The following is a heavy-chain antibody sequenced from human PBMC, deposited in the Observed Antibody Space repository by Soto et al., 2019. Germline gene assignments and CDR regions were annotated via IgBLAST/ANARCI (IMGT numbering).Heavy chain of an antibody. V-gene: IGHV3-33*01. J-gene: IGHJ3*02. CDR3: ARELSSSNAFDI. CDR2: IWYDGSNK. Sequence: GGPIRLSCAASGFTFSSYGMHWVRQAPGKGLEWVAVIWYDGSNKYYPGSVKGRFTISRENAKNSLYLQMNSLRAGDTAVYYCARELSSSNAFDIWGQGTMVTVSS. CDR1: GFTFSSYG. D-gene: IGHD6-13*01.